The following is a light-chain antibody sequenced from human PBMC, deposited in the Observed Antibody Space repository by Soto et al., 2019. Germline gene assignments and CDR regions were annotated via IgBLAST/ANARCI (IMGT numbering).Light chain of an antibody. CDR2: DNY. Sequence: QSVLTQPPSVSAAPGQRVTISCSGSSSNIGNNFVSWYQQLPGTAPKLLIYDNYKRPLGIPDRFSGSKSGTSGTLDITDLQTGDEADYYCGAWDSSLSADVFGTGTKVTVL. V-gene: IGLV1-51*01. J-gene: IGLJ1*01. CDR1: SSNIGNNF. CDR3: GAWDSSLSADV.